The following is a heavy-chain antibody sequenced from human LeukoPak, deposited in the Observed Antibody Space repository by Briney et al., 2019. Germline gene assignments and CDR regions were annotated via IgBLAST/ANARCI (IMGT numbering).Heavy chain of an antibody. Sequence: GGSLRLSCAASGFTLSNYWMIWVRQAPGKGPEWVADINQGGSEKYYIDSVKGRFTISRDNAKNSLYLQMNSLRAEDTAVYYWARKGGHYYCYFYLGGRGPLFIVS. CDR2: INQGGSEK. D-gene: IGHD3-10*01. CDR3: ARKGGHYYCYFYL. CDR1: GFTLSNYW. J-gene: IGHJ2*01. V-gene: IGHV3-7*01.